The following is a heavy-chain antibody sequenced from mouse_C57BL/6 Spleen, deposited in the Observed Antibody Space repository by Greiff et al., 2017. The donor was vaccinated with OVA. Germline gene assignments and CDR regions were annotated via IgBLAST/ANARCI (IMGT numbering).Heavy chain of an antibody. J-gene: IGHJ3*01. D-gene: IGHD1-1*01. CDR1: GYTFTSYW. CDR2: IDPNSGGT. Sequence: QVQLQQPGAELVKPGASVKLSCKASGYTFTSYWMHWVKQRPGQGLEWIGRIDPNSGGTNYNEKFKSKATLTVDKPSSTAYMQLSSLTSEDSAVYYCARGNYGSSPWFAYWGQGTLVTVSA. V-gene: IGHV1-72*01. CDR3: ARGNYGSSPWFAY.